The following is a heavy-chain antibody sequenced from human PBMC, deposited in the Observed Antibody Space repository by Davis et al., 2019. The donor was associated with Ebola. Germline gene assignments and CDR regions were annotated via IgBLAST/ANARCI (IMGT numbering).Heavy chain of an antibody. CDR1: GFTFDDYT. CDR2: ISGDGGST. J-gene: IGHJ3*02. D-gene: IGHD1-26*01. V-gene: IGHV3-43*01. Sequence: GESLKISCAASGFTFDDYTMHWVRQAPGKGLEWVSLISGDGGSTYYADSVKGRFTISRDNSKNSLYLQMNSLRTEDTALYYCAKEHVGAFDIWGQGTMVTVSS. CDR3: AKEHVGAFDI.